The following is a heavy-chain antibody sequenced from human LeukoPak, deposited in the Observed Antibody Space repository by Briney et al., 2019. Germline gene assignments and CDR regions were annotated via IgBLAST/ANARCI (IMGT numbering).Heavy chain of an antibody. CDR3: AGSGYSSGWYKGNWFDP. CDR1: GYTFTGYY. CDR2: INPNSGGT. Sequence: ASVTVSCKASGYTFTGYYMHWVRQAPGQGLEWMGWINPNSGGTNYAQKFQGWVTMTRDTSISTAYMELSRLRSDDTAAYYCAGSGYSSGWYKGNWFDPWGQGTLVTVSS. J-gene: IGHJ5*02. V-gene: IGHV1-2*04. D-gene: IGHD6-19*01.